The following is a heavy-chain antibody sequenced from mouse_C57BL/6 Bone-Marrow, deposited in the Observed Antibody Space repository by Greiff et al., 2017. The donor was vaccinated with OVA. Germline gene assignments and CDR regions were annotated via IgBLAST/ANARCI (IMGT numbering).Heavy chain of an antibody. V-gene: IGHV7-3*01. J-gene: IGHJ3*01. D-gene: IGHD1-1*01. CDR3: ARSGGSSPFAY. CDR1: GFTFTDYY. Sequence: DVHLVESGGGLVQPGGSLSLSCAASGFTFTDYYMSWVRQPPGKALEWLGFIRNKANGYTTEYSASVKGRFTISRDNSQSILYLQMNALRAEDSATYYCARSGGSSPFAYWGQGTLVTVSA. CDR2: IRNKANGYTT.